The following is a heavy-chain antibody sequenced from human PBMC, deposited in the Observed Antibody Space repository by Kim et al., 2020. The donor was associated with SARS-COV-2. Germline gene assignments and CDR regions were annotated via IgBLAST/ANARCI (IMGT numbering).Heavy chain of an antibody. D-gene: IGHD2-15*01. CDR3: TRGIERVVVAATEDY. CDR2: IKSKTDGGTT. Sequence: GGSLRLSCAASGFTFSNAWMSWVRQAPGKGLEWVGRIKSKTDGGTTDYAAPVKGRFTISRDDSKNTLYLQMNSLKTEDTAVYYCTRGIERVVVAATEDYWGQGTLVTVSS. CDR1: GFTFSNAW. V-gene: IGHV3-15*01. J-gene: IGHJ4*02.